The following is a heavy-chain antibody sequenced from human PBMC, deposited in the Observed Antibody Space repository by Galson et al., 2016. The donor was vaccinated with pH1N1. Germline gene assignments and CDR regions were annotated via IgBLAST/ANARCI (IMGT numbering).Heavy chain of an antibody. D-gene: IGHD2-15*01. J-gene: IGHJ5*02. CDR1: GGSMTSGHYY. CDR3: ARDPCSGGSCYSGFDP. CDR2: IYYGGKT. Sequence: TLSLTCTVSGGSMTSGHYYWSWIRQLPDKGLEWIGYIYYGGKTYSNPSLKSRLTVSVDTSKNQFSLKLNSVTAADTAVYYCARDPCSGGSCYSGFDPWGQGILVTVSS. V-gene: IGHV4-31*03.